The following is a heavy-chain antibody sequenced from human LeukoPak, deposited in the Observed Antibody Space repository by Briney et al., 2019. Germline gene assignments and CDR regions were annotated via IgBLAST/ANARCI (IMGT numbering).Heavy chain of an antibody. V-gene: IGHV3-30*03. Sequence: PGSSLRLSCVASAFTFSIYGMHWVRQAPGKGLEWVAVISYDGSKTYYADSVKGRFTISRDNSKNTLYLQMNSLRAEDTAVYYCASPGGYDFWSGPFDYWGQGTLVTVSS. CDR1: AFTFSIYG. CDR3: ASPGGYDFWSGPFDY. CDR2: ISYDGSKT. D-gene: IGHD3-3*01. J-gene: IGHJ4*02.